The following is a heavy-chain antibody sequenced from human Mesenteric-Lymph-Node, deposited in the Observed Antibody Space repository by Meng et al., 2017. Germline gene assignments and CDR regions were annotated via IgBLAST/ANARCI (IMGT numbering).Heavy chain of an antibody. CDR1: GFTFDDYA. CDR2: ISWNSGSI. D-gene: IGHD3-16*01. CDR3: ARGWGSSGRAGEGYFDY. V-gene: IGHV3-9*01. J-gene: IGHJ4*02. Sequence: SLKISCAASGFTFDDYAMHWVRQAPGKGLEWVSGISWNSGSIGYADSVKGRFTISRDNAKNSLYLQMNSLRAEDTAVYYCARGWGSSGRAGEGYFDYWGQGTLVTVSS.